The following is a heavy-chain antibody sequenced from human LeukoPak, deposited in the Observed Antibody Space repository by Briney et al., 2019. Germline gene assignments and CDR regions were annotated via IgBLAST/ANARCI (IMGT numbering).Heavy chain of an antibody. CDR2: IGASGGST. J-gene: IGHJ1*01. CDR1: GFTFIVSS. Sequence: GGSLRLSSAASGFTFIVSSMCRVLQAPGKGLEWASAIGASGGSTYCADSVNGRFTISRDNSKNTLYLQMHSLRAGDTALYYCAKGASKISPLDSGGQGSLVTVSS. V-gene: IGHV3-23*01. D-gene: IGHD2-21*01. CDR3: AKGASKISPLDS.